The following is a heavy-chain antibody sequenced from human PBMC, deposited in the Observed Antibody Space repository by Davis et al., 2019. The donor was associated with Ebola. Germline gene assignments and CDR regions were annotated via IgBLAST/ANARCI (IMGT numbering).Heavy chain of an antibody. CDR2: ITWSGGGA. D-gene: IGHD3-22*01. CDR3: VRGPAYFDSSGYYGAFDY. V-gene: IGHV3-20*01. J-gene: IGHJ4*02. Sequence: GESLKISCVASGFNFGPFWMHWVRQAPGKGLEWVAGITWSGGGAGSADSLQDRFSISRDNAKNSLYLQLNSLRADDTALYHCVRGPAYFDSSGYYGAFDYWGQGILVTVSS. CDR1: GFNFGPFW.